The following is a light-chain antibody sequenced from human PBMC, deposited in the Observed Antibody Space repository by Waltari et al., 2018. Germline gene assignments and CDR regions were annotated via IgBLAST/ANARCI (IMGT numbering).Light chain of an antibody. V-gene: IGKV3-15*01. Sequence: TVVTQSPVTLSVSPGERATLSCRTSQTIGSNLAWYQQRPGQAPRLLIYHASTRATGIPARFSGSGSGTDFTLTVSSLQPEDFTTYYCQQSFSIPYTFGQGTKVDLK. CDR3: QQSFSIPYT. CDR1: QTIGSN. J-gene: IGKJ2*01. CDR2: HAS.